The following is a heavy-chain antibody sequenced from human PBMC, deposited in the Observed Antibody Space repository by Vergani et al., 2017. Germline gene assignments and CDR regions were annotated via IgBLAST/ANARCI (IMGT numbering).Heavy chain of an antibody. V-gene: IGHV1-2*02. CDR3: ARDLITMVRGAPSGY. Sequence: QVQLVQSGAEVKKPGASVKVSCKASGYTFTGYYMHWVRQAPGQGLEWRGWINPNSGGTNYAQKFQGRVTMTRDTSISTAYMELSRLRSDDTAVYYCARDLITMVRGAPSGYWGQGTLVTSPQ. J-gene: IGHJ4*02. CDR2: INPNSGGT. D-gene: IGHD3-10*01. CDR1: GYTFTGYY.